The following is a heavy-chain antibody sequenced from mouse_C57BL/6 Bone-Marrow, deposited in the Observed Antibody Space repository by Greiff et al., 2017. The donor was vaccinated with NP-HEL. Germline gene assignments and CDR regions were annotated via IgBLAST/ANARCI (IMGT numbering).Heavy chain of an antibody. CDR3: ARRGLLRDFDY. V-gene: IGHV1-42*01. Sequence: EVQLQQSGPELVKPGASVKISCKASGYSFTGYYMNWVKQSPEKSLEWIGEINPSTGGTTYNQKFKAKATLTVDKSSSTAYMQLKSLTSEDSAVYDCARRGLLRDFDYWGQGTTLTVSS. CDR1: GYSFTGYY. CDR2: INPSTGGT. J-gene: IGHJ2*01. D-gene: IGHD1-1*01.